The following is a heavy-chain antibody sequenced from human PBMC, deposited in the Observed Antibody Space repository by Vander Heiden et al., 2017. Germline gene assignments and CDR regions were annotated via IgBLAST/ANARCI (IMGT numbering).Heavy chain of an antibody. CDR3: ARASPGSGYYHDAFDI. CDR2: ISSSSSYI. CDR1: GFTFSSYS. J-gene: IGHJ3*02. Sequence: GGSLRLSCAASGFTFSSYSMNWVRQAPGKGLEWVSSISSSSSYIYYADSVKGRFTISRDNAKNSLYLQMNSMRAEETAVYYCARASPGSGYYHDAFDIWGQGTMVTVYS. D-gene: IGHD3-22*01. V-gene: IGHV3-21*01.